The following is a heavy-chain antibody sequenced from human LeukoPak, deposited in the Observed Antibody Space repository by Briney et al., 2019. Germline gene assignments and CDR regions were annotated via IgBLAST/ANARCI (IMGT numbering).Heavy chain of an antibody. CDR2: ISYSGSTT. D-gene: IGHD6-6*01. V-gene: IGHV3-48*03. J-gene: IGHJ6*02. Sequence: PGGSLRLSCAASGFTFTNFEMNWVRQAPGKGLEWVSYISYSGSTTSYADSVKGRFTISRDNAKNSLYLQMNSLRAEDTAVYYCARDRELVRDYYYYGMDVWGQGTTVTVSS. CDR1: GFTFTNFE. CDR3: ARDRELVRDYYYYGMDV.